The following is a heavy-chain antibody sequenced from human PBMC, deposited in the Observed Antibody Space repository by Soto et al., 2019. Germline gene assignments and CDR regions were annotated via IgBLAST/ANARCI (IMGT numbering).Heavy chain of an antibody. J-gene: IGHJ4*02. CDR1: GFTFSSYA. Sequence: EVQLLESGGGLVQPGGSLRLSCAASGFTFSSYAMAWVRRTPGKGLQWVSTISGSGTNTYYPDSVRGRFTISRDNSKNTLYLQMNSLRAEDTAVYYCAKQATEKYNWHLLFDYWGQGTLVTVSS. D-gene: IGHD1-20*01. CDR3: AKQATEKYNWHLLFDY. V-gene: IGHV3-23*01. CDR2: ISGSGTNT.